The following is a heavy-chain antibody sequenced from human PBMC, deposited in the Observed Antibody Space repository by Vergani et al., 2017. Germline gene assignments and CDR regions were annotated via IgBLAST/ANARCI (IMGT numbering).Heavy chain of an antibody. CDR2: ISSSRSYI. CDR1: GFTFSSYS. J-gene: IGHJ2*01. CDR3: ARDGTAERYFDL. Sequence: EVQLVESGGGLVKPGGSLRLSCAASGFTFSSYSMNWVRQAPGKGLEWVSSISSSRSYIYYADSVKDRFTIARDNANNSLYLQMTSLRAEDTAVYYCARDGTAERYFDLWGRGTLVTVSS. D-gene: IGHD1-7*01. V-gene: IGHV3-21*01.